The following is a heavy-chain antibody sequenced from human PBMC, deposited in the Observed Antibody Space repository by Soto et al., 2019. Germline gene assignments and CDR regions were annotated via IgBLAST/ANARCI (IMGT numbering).Heavy chain of an antibody. Sequence: GGSLRLSCVASGFTVSSYGMHWVRQAPGKGLEWVAVISYGGSNKYYADSVKGRFTISRDNSKNTLYLQMNNLRAEDTAVYYCAKDNCISTSCYRLYNWFDPWGQGTLVTVSS. CDR2: ISYGGSNK. CDR3: AKDNCISTSCYRLYNWFDP. CDR1: GFTVSSYG. D-gene: IGHD2-2*01. V-gene: IGHV3-30*18. J-gene: IGHJ5*02.